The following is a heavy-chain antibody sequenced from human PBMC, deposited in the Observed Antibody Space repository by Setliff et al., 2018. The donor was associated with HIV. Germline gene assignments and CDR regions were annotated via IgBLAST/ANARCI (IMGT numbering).Heavy chain of an antibody. V-gene: IGHV4-30-4*08. CDR3: VRGPQWLVQKGRVYYFDY. J-gene: IGHJ4*02. CDR1: RDSIRNGAYY. Sequence: SETLSLTCTVSRDSIRNGAYYWGWIRQPPGKGLEWIGSIYYSGSAYYNPSLQRRVTISVDTSKNQVSLKLNSMTAADTAVYFCVRGPQWLVQKGRVYYFDYWGQGTLVTVSS. D-gene: IGHD6-19*01. CDR2: IYYSGSA.